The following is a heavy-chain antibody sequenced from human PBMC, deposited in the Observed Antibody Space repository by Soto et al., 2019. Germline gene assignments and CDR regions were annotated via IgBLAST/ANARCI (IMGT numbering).Heavy chain of an antibody. V-gene: IGHV4-34*01. J-gene: IGHJ4*02. Sequence: SETLSLTCXVYGGSFSGYYWSWIRQPPGKGLEWIGEINHSGSTNYNPSLKSRVTISVDTSKNQFSLKLSSVTAADTAVYYGARGGSYRYSHFDYWGQGTLVTVSS. CDR1: GGSFSGYY. CDR3: ARGGSYRYSHFDY. D-gene: IGHD3-16*02. CDR2: INHSGST.